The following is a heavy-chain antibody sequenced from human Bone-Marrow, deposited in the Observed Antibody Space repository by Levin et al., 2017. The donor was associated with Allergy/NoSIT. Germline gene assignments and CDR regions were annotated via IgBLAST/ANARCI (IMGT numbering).Heavy chain of an antibody. Sequence: GGSLRLSCAAPGFAFSSCGMNWVRQAPGNGLEWVSGISGSGGSTYHADPVKGRFTISRDNSKNTLYLQMNSLRVEDTAVYDCAKPTRAIQDAFEIWGQGTMVTVSS. CDR3: AKPTRAIQDAFEI. V-gene: IGHV3-23*01. CDR2: ISGSGGST. J-gene: IGHJ3*02. CDR1: GFAFSSCG.